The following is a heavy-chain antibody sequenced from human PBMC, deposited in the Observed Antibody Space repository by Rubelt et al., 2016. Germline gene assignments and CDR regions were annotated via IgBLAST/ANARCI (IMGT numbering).Heavy chain of an antibody. D-gene: IGHD4/OR15-4a*01. J-gene: IGHJ3*01. CDR2: ISAYNGNT. CDR1: GYTLTSYG. Sequence: QVQLVQSGAEVKKPGASVKVSCRASGYTLTSYGISWVRQAPGQGLEWMGWISAYNGNTNYAQDLQGRVTMTTDTSTSTAYMELRSLRSDDTAVYYCARDWDYGSFGRAFEFWGQGTMVTVSS. V-gene: IGHV1-18*01. CDR3: ARDWDYGSFGRAFEF.